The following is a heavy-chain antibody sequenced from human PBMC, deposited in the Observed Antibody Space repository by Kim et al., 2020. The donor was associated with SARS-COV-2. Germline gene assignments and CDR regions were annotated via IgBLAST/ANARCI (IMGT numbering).Heavy chain of an antibody. J-gene: IGHJ4*02. Sequence: TYYADSVKGRFTISRDNSKNTLYLQMNSLRAEDTAVYYCALEYSYGPSDYWGQGTLVTVSS. CDR2: T. V-gene: IGHV3-23*01. D-gene: IGHD5-18*01. CDR3: ALEYSYGPSDY.